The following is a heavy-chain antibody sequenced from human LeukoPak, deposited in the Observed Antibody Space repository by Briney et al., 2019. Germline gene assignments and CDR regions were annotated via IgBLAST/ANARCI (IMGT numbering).Heavy chain of an antibody. Sequence: SETLSLTCAVYGGSFSGYYRSWIRQPPGKGLEWIGEINHSGSTNYNPSLKSRVTISVDTSKNQFSLKLSSVTAADTAVYYCARGHNYDFWSGSDNWFDPWGQGTLVTVSS. CDR2: INHSGST. CDR3: ARGHNYDFWSGSDNWFDP. CDR1: GGSFSGYY. V-gene: IGHV4-34*01. D-gene: IGHD3-3*01. J-gene: IGHJ5*02.